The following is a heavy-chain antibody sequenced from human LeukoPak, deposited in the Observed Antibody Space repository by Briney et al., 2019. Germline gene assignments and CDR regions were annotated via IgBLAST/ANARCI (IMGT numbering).Heavy chain of an antibody. CDR3: ARVSPRRQLLLSV. CDR2: IYHSGTT. J-gene: IGHJ4*02. CDR1: GYFITSGYY. Sequence: KSSETLSLTCTVSGYFITSGYYWGWIRQSPGKGLEWIGSIYHSGTTYFNPSLKSRVTISVDTSKNQFALKLNSVTAADTAVYYCARVSPRRQLLLSVWGQGTLVTVSS. V-gene: IGHV4-38-2*02. D-gene: IGHD2-2*01.